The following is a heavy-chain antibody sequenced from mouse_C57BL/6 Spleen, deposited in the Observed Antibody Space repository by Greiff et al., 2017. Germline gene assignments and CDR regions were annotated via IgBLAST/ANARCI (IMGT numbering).Heavy chain of an antibody. CDR2: ISDGGSYT. Sequence: EVHLVESGGGLVKPGGSLKLSCAASGFTFSSYAMSWVRQTPEKRLEWVATISDGGSYTYYPDNVKGRFTISRDNAKNNLYLQMSHLKSEDTARYYCARFYSSYFDYWGQGTTLTVSS. CDR3: ARFYSSYFDY. V-gene: IGHV5-4*01. D-gene: IGHD2-1*01. CDR1: GFTFSSYA. J-gene: IGHJ2*01.